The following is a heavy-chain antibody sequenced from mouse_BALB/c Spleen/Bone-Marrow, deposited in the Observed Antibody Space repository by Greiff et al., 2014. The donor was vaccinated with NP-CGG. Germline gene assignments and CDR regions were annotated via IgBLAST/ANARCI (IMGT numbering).Heavy chain of an antibody. CDR2: IYPGDGDT. Sequence: QVQLQQSGAELARPGASVKLSCKASGYTFTGYWMQWVKQRPGQGLEWIGIIYPGDGDTRYTQKFKGKATLTADKSSSTAYMQLRNLASEDSAVYYCARVFYDSTSVYWGQGTTLIVSS. CDR3: ARVFYDSTSVY. D-gene: IGHD1-1*01. J-gene: IGHJ2*01. CDR1: GYTFTGYW. V-gene: IGHV1-87*01.